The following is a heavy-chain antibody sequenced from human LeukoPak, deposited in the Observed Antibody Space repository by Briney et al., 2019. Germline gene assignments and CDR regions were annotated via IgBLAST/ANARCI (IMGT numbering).Heavy chain of an antibody. D-gene: IGHD6-19*01. Sequence: QPGGSLRLSCAASGFTFSNYDMSWVRQAPGKGLEWVSSISDSGGSTYYADSVKGRFTISRDNSKNTLYLQMTNLRAADTAVYYCAKDLSRAVAADWFDPWDQGSLVTDSS. V-gene: IGHV3-23*01. CDR3: AKDLSRAVAADWFDP. CDR1: GFTFSNYD. J-gene: IGHJ5*02. CDR2: ISDSGGST.